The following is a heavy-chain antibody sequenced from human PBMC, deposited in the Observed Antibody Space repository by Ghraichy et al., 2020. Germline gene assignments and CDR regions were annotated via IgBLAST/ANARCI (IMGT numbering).Heavy chain of an antibody. CDR2: IYTGGNV. CDR1: GLTVSNNF. CDR3: AREWRASTNWYFDL. J-gene: IGHJ2*01. Sequence: LSLTCAASGLTVSNNFMSWVRQAPGKGLEWVSIIYTGGNVYYADSVKGRFIISRDYSRNTVYLQMNSLRVKDTAVYYCAREWRASTNWYFDLWGRGSLVTVSS. D-gene: IGHD2-2*01. V-gene: IGHV3-53*01.